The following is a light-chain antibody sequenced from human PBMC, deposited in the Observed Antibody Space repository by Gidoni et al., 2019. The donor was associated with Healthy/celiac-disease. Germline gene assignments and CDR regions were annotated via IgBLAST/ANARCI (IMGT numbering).Light chain of an antibody. J-gene: IGKJ3*01. V-gene: IGKV1-17*01. CDR1: QGIRNY. CDR3: LQHNSYPEFT. Sequence: DIQMTQSPSSLSAFVGDRVTITCRVSQGIRNYLGWYQQKPGKAPKRLIYAASSLQSGVPSRFSGSGSGTEFTLTISSLQPEDFATYYCLQHNSYPEFTFGPGTKVDIK. CDR2: AAS.